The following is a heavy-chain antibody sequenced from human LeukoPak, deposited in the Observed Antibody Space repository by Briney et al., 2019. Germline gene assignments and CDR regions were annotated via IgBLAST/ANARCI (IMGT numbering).Heavy chain of an antibody. J-gene: IGHJ4*02. Sequence: GGSLRLSCAASGFTVSSNYMSWVRRAPGKGLEWVSVIYSGGSTYYADSVKGRFTISRDNSKNTLYLQMNSLRAEDTAVYYCALPRYGSGSYTDYWGQGTLVTVSS. V-gene: IGHV3-53*01. D-gene: IGHD3-10*01. CDR2: IYSGGST. CDR3: ALPRYGSGSYTDY. CDR1: GFTVSSNY.